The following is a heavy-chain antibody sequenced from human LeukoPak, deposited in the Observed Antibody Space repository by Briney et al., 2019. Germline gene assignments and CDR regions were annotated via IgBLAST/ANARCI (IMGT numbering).Heavy chain of an antibody. CDR3: ARSRLLLDY. J-gene: IGHJ4*02. CDR2: ISPSGGST. Sequence: ASVKVSCKASGYTFITYYIRWVRQAPGQGLEWMGIISPSGGSTTYAQRFQGRVTMTGDTPTSTVYMELSSLRSEDTAVYYCARSRLLLDYWGQGTLVTVSS. CDR1: GYTFITYY. D-gene: IGHD2-21*02. V-gene: IGHV1-46*01.